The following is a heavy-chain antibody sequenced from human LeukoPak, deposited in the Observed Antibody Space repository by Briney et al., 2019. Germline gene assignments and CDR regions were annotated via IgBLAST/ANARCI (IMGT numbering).Heavy chain of an antibody. CDR2: FSYSGSP. Sequence: SETLSLTCSVSGVSISDYHWIWIRQPPAKGLEWMGYFSYSGSPRYNPSLKSRVTMSVDTSKNQFSLRLISVAAADTAVYYCARMYSGTSYYFDFWGQGTLVTVSS. CDR3: ARMYSGTSYYFDF. V-gene: IGHV4-59*01. J-gene: IGHJ4*02. D-gene: IGHD1-26*01. CDR1: GVSISDYH.